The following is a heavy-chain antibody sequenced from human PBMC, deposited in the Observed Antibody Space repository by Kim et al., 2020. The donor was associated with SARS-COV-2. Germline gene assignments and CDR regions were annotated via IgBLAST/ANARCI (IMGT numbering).Heavy chain of an antibody. V-gene: IGHV4-4*07. D-gene: IGHD2-8*01. CDR2: IYTSGST. CDR3: AREPRYCTNGVCLYYFDY. CDR1: GGSISSYY. Sequence: SETLSLTCTVSGGSISSYYWSWIRQPAGKGLEWIGRIYTSGSTNYNPSLKSRVTMSVDTSKNQFSLKLSSVTAADTAVYYCAREPRYCTNGVCLYYFDYWGQGTLVTVSS. J-gene: IGHJ4*02.